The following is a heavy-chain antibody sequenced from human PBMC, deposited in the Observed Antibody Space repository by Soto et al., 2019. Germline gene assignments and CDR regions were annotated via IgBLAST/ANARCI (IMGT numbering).Heavy chain of an antibody. V-gene: IGHV4-59*01. CDR2: IYYSGST. Sequence: PSETLSLTCTASGGSISSYYWSWIRHPPGKGLERIGYIYYSGSTNYNPSLKCRVTISVDTSKNQFSLKLSSVTAADTAVYYCARGPLATGEFDYWGQGTLVTVSS. D-gene: IGHD3-10*01. CDR1: GGSISSYY. CDR3: ARGPLATGEFDY. J-gene: IGHJ4*02.